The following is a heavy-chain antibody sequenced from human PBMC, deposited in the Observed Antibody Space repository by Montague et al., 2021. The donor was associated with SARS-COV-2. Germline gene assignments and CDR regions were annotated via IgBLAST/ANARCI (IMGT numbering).Heavy chain of an antibody. J-gene: IGHJ5*02. D-gene: IGHD3-10*01. V-gene: IGHV3-7*01. CDR3: VRERAFYFASGTYSRNNWFDP. CDR2: IKQDGSEQ. CDR1: GFTMSSYW. Sequence: SLRLSCAASGFTMSSYWMRWVRQAPGKGLEWVAYIKQDGSEQYYVDSVRGRFNISKDNAKNSLYLQMNSLRVEDTAMYYCVRERAFYFASGTYSRNNWFDPWGQGTLVTVSS.